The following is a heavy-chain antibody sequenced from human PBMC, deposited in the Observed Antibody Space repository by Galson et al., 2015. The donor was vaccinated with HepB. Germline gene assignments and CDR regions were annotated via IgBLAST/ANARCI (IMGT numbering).Heavy chain of an antibody. CDR2: ISYDGSNK. CDR3: ARDRWELPHYHFYYMDV. D-gene: IGHD1-26*01. CDR1: GFTFSSYA. V-gene: IGHV3-30-3*01. J-gene: IGHJ6*03. Sequence: SLRLSCAASGFTFSSYAMHWVRQAPGKGLEWVAVISYDGSNKYHADSVKGRFSISRDKSKNTLYLQMNSLRAEDTAVYYCARDRWELPHYHFYYMDVWGKGTTVTVSS.